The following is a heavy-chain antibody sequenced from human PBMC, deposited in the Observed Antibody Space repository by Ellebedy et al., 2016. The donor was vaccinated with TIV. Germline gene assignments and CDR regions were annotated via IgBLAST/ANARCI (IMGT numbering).Heavy chain of an antibody. J-gene: IGHJ4*02. V-gene: IGHV3-48*01. CDR3: ARNKGDPVTSTLNYFDS. CDR1: GFKFSSYS. CDR2: ISGSSPTI. D-gene: IGHD2-15*01. Sequence: GGSLRLXXAASGFKFSSYSMNWVRQAPGKGLEWVAYISGSSPTIYYADSVKGRFTISRDNAKNSLFLQMNSLRAEDTAVYYCARNKGDPVTSTLNYFDSWGQGTLVTVAS.